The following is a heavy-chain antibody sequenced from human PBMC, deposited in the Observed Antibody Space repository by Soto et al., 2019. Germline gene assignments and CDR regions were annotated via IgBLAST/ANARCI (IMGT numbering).Heavy chain of an antibody. CDR3: AKGPTGSRNDAFDI. J-gene: IGHJ3*02. CDR2: ISGSGGST. CDR1: GFTFSAFA. V-gene: IGHV3-23*01. D-gene: IGHD2-15*01. Sequence: GGSLRLSCAASGFTFSAFAMSWDRQAPGKGLEWVSAISGSGGSTYYADSVKGRFTISRDNSKNTLYLQMNSLRAEDTAVYYCAKGPTGSRNDAFDIWGQGTMVTVSS.